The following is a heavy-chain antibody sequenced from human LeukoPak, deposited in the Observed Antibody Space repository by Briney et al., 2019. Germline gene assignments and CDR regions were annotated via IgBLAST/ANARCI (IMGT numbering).Heavy chain of an antibody. CDR3: ASGTLLQHRKTVFSAFDY. D-gene: IGHD3-22*01. CDR1: GFTFSSYS. J-gene: IGHJ4*02. Sequence: GGSLRLSCAASGFTFSSYSMNWVRQAPGKGLEWVSSISSSSSYIYYADSVKGRFTISRDNAKNSLYLQMNSLRAEDTAVYFCASGTLLQHRKTVFSAFDYWGQGTLVTVSS. CDR2: ISSSSSYI. V-gene: IGHV3-21*01.